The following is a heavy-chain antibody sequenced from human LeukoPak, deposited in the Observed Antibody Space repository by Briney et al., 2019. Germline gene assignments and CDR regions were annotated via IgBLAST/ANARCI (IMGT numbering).Heavy chain of an antibody. V-gene: IGHV3-74*01. CDR2: INGDGRNI. Sequence: PGGSLRLSCVAPGFTFSSYWMHWVRQDPRKGLVWVSRINGDGRNINYADSVRGRFTISRDNAKNTLFLQMNTLRVEDTAVYYCARMTNSIQLWLRGHSHDAFDIWGQGTMVTVSS. CDR3: ARMTNSIQLWLRGHSHDAFDI. CDR1: GFTFSSYW. J-gene: IGHJ3*02. D-gene: IGHD5-18*01.